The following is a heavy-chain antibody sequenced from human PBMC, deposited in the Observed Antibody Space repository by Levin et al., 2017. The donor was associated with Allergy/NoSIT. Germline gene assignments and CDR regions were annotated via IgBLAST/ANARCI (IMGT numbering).Heavy chain of an antibody. CDR3: ARKEGWGYHYGMDV. J-gene: IGHJ6*02. CDR2: IKQDGSET. V-gene: IGHV3-7*01. D-gene: IGHD3-16*02. CDR1: GFNFNSFW. Sequence: GESLKISCAASGFNFNSFWMTWVRQAPGKGLEWVANIKQDGSETYYVDSVKGRFTISRDNAKNSVYLQMNSLRVDDTAVYYCARKEGWGYHYGMDVWGQGTTVTVSS.